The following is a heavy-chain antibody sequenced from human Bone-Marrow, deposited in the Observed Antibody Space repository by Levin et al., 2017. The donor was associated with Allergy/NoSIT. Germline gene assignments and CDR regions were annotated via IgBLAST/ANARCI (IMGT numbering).Heavy chain of an antibody. V-gene: IGHV4-4*02. J-gene: IGHJ4*02. Sequence: SETLSLTCAVSGGSITSSNWWSWVRQPPGKGLEWIGEIFHSGTTKSNPSLKSRITISVDKSKNQFSLKLSSVTAADTAVYYCARAHSDPQTKKWSMLGDWGRGILVTVSS. CDR3: ARAHSDPQTKKWSMLGD. CDR2: IFHSGTT. CDR1: GGSITSSNW. D-gene: IGHD2-15*01.